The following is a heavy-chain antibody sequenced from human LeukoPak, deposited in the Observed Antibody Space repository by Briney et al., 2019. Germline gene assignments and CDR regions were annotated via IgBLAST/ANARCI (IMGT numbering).Heavy chain of an antibody. J-gene: IGHJ6*04. CDR1: GYTFTGYY. CDR3: ARPYSGYDYGMDV. D-gene: IGHD5-12*01. V-gene: IGHV1-2*02. CDR2: INPNSGGT. Sequence: GASVKVSCKASGYTFTGYYMHWVRPAPGHGLEWMGWINPNSGGTNYAQKFQGRVTMTRDTSISTAYMELSRLRSDDTAVYYCARPYSGYDYGMDVWGKGTTVTVSS.